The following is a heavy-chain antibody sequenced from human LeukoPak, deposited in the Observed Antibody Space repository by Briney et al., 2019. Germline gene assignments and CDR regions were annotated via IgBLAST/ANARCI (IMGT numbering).Heavy chain of an antibody. J-gene: IGHJ3*02. CDR3: ARYGYIDDFWSGDLRGFDAFDI. Sequence: GASVKVSCKASGYTFTGYYMHWVRQAPGQGLEWMGWINPNSGGTNYAQKFQGRVTMTRDTSISTAYMELSRLRSDDTAVYYCARYGYIDDFWSGDLRGFDAFDIWGQGTMVTVSS. CDR2: INPNSGGT. V-gene: IGHV1-2*02. D-gene: IGHD3-3*01. CDR1: GYTFTGYY.